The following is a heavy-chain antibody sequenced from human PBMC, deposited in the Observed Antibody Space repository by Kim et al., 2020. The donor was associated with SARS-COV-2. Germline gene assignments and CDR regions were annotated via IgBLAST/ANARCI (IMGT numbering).Heavy chain of an antibody. CDR2: ISFDGSNK. CDR3: AQEVDDYATPGGVEY. V-gene: IGHV3-30*18. J-gene: IGHJ4*02. CDR1: GFSFSSYG. Sequence: GGSLRLSCAASGFSFSSYGMHWVRQAPGKGLEWVAVISFDGSNKYYADSVKGRFTISRDNSKNTLYLRMNSLRTADTAVYYCAQEVDDYATPGGVEYWGQGTLVTVSS. D-gene: IGHD4-17*01.